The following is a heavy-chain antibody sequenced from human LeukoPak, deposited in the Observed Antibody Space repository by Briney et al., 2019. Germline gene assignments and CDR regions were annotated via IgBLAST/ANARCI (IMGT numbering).Heavy chain of an antibody. V-gene: IGHV4-39*01. CDR3: ARLWSTDCSGGTCPHQPNY. CDR2: VYYTGST. D-gene: IGHD2-15*01. J-gene: IGHJ4*02. Sequence: SETLSLTCTVSGDSISSSSYYWDWIRQPPGKGLEWIGSVYYTGSTDYNSSLKSRVTISVDTSKNQFSLKLRSVTAADTAVYYCARLWSTDCSGGTCPHQPNYWGQGILVTVSS. CDR1: GDSISSSSYY.